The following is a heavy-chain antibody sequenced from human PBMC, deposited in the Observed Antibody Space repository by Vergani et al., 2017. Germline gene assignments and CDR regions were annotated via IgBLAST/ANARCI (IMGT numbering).Heavy chain of an antibody. CDR2: IYYSGST. D-gene: IGHD6-13*01. CDR3: ARHALGEQQPREFDY. CDR1: GGSISSYY. V-gene: IGHV4-59*08. J-gene: IGHJ4*02. Sequence: QVQLQESGPGLVKPSETLSLTCTVSGGSISSYYWSWIRQPPGKGLEWIGYIYYSGSTNYNPSLKSRVTISVDTSQNQFSLKLSSVTAADTAVYYCARHALGEQQPREFDYWGQGTLVTVSS.